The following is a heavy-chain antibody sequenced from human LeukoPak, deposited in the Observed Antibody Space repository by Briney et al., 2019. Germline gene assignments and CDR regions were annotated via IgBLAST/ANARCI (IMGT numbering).Heavy chain of an antibody. V-gene: IGHV4-4*07. D-gene: IGHD2/OR15-2a*01. J-gene: IGHJ4*02. Sequence: SETLSLTCTVSGGSISSYYWSWIRQPAGKGLEWIGRIYSSGSTDYNASLKSRVTMSVDTSKNKFSLKLSSVTAADTAVYYCARVDVYERTFDYWGQGTLVTVSS. CDR2: IYSSGST. CDR1: GGSISSYY. CDR3: ARVDVYERTFDY.